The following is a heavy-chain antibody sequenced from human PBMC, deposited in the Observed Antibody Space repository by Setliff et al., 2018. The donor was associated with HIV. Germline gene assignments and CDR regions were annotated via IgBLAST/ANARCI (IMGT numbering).Heavy chain of an antibody. CDR3: ARGIAAAGR. Sequence: SETLSLTCSVSGGSMSSGDYYWSWIRQHPGKGLEWIGYIYYSGSTYYNPSLKSRITISGDTSKNEFSLKVTSVTAADTAVYYCARGIAAAGRWGQGTLVTVSS. V-gene: IGHV4-31*03. D-gene: IGHD6-13*01. J-gene: IGHJ4*02. CDR1: GGSMSSGDYY. CDR2: IYYSGST.